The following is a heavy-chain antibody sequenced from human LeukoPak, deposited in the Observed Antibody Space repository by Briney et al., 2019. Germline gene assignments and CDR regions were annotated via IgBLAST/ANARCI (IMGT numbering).Heavy chain of an antibody. CDR1: GFPFSSYA. CDR3: VKDSDYGDYEMDY. D-gene: IGHD4-17*01. CDR2: ISSNGGST. J-gene: IGHJ4*02. V-gene: IGHV3-64D*06. Sequence: GGSLRLSCSASGFPFSSYAMHWVRQAPGKGLEYVSAISSNGGSTYYADSVKGRFTISRDNSKNTLYLQMSSLRAEDTAVYYCVKDSDYGDYEMDYWGQGTLATVSS.